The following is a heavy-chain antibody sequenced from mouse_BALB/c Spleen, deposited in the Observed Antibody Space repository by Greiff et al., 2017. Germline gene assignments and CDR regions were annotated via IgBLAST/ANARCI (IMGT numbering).Heavy chain of an antibody. CDR2: ISSGSSTI. CDR1: GFTFSSFG. Sequence: EVKLMESGGGLVKPGGSRKLSCAASGFTFSSFGMHWVRQAPEKGLEWVAYISSGSSTIYYADTVKGRFTISRDNPKNTLFLQMTSLRSEDTAMYYCARESFDYWGQGTTLTVSS. CDR3: ARESFDY. J-gene: IGHJ2*01. V-gene: IGHV5-17*02.